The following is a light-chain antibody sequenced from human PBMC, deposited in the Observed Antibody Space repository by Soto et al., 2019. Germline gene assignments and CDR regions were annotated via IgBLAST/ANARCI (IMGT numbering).Light chain of an antibody. CDR2: KAS. J-gene: IGKJ2*01. CDR1: QTVSSW. Sequence: DIQMTQFPSTLSASIGDRDTITCRASQTVSSWLAWYQQKPGKAPKLLIYKASNLETGVPSRFSGSGSGTEFTLTISSLQPDDFATYYCQQYNPYSPYTFGQGTRLEIK. CDR3: QQYNPYSPYT. V-gene: IGKV1-5*03.